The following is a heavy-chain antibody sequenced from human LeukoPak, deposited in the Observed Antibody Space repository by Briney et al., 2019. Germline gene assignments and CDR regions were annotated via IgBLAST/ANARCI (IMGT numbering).Heavy chain of an antibody. Sequence: PSETLSLTCTVSSGSISSSSYSWGWIRQPPGKGLEWLGSIYYSGTTHYNPSLKSQVTISLDTSKNQFSLRLSSVTAADTAVYYCARAGRYCSGGSCYFGRYAFDIWGQGTMVTVSS. CDR3: ARAGRYCSGGSCYFGRYAFDI. J-gene: IGHJ3*02. V-gene: IGHV4-39*01. CDR1: SGSISSSSYS. CDR2: IYYSGTT. D-gene: IGHD2-15*01.